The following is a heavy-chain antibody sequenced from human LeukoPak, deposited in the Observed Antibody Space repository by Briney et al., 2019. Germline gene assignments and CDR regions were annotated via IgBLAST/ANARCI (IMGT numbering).Heavy chain of an antibody. CDR1: GYTLTELS. D-gene: IGHD1-26*01. J-gene: IGHJ6*03. CDR2: FDPEDGET. CDR3: ATGGGATTADYYYMDV. Sequence: ASVKVSCKVSGYTLTELSMHWVRQAPGKGLEWMGGFDPEDGETIYAQKFQGRVTMTEDTSTDTAYMELSSLRSEDTAVYYCATGGGATTADYYYMDVWGKGTTVTVSS. V-gene: IGHV1-24*01.